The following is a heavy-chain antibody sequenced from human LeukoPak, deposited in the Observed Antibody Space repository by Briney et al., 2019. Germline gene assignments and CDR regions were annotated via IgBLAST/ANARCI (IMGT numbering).Heavy chain of an antibody. CDR2: MKVDGSDI. Sequence: GGSLRLSCAASGFTFTNDFMTWVRQAPGKGLEWVANMKVDGSDIHYVDSVKGRFTISSDNARKSLFLQMNSLRGEDTAVYYCARGGTFDIWGQGTRVTVSS. V-gene: IGHV3-7*01. CDR3: ARGGTFDI. J-gene: IGHJ3*02. CDR1: GFTFTNDF.